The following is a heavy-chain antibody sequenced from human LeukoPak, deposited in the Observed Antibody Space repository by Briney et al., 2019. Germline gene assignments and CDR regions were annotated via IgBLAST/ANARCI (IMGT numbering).Heavy chain of an antibody. CDR3: ARVWGPTATFDY. V-gene: IGHV1-2*02. Sequence: GASVKVSCKASGYTFTDYYIHWVRQATGQGLEWMGWIFPNSGGTNYAQKFQGRVTVTRDTSISTASMELNRLTSDDTAVYYCARVWGPTATFDYWGQGTLVTVSS. CDR2: IFPNSGGT. CDR1: GYTFTDYY. D-gene: IGHD1-1*01. J-gene: IGHJ4*02.